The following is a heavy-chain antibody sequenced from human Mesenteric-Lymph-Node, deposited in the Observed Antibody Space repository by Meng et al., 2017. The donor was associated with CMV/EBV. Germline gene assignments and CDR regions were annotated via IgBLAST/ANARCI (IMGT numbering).Heavy chain of an antibody. J-gene: IGHJ3*02. D-gene: IGHD4-11*01. CDR2: INIINGNT. CDR3: ARENLGGSNDAFNI. CDR1: GYTFPRYG. V-gene: IGHV1-18*01. Sequence: ASVKVSCKASGYTFPRYGICWVRQAPGLGPEGMGWINIINGNTVYAEKVQGRVTISTDSSTSTAYLELRSLRPDDTAVYYCARENLGGSNDAFNIWGQGTMVTVSS.